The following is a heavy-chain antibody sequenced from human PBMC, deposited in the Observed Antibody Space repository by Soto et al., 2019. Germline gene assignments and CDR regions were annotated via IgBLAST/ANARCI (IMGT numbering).Heavy chain of an antibody. J-gene: IGHJ4*02. Sequence: ASVKVSCKASGYTFTDYGISWVRQAPGQGLEWMGWISAYNGNTNYAQKLQGRVTMTTDTSTSTAYMELRSLRSDDTAVYYCARAADYYDSSGYYYPFDYWGQGTLVTVSS. D-gene: IGHD3-22*01. CDR2: ISAYNGNT. V-gene: IGHV1-18*01. CDR1: GYTFTDYG. CDR3: ARAADYYDSSGYYYPFDY.